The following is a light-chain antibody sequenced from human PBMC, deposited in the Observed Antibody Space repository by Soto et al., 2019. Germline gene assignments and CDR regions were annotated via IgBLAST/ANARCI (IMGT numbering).Light chain of an antibody. Sequence: EIVLTRSPVTLSWSPGESATLSCRASQSVDRNFLAWFQHKPGQAPRLLIYDVSNRATGIPDRFSASGSGTDFTLTVSRLEPEDFAVYYCHQYAHSPLTFGGGTKVDIK. CDR1: QSVDRNF. V-gene: IGKV3-20*01. CDR2: DVS. J-gene: IGKJ4*01. CDR3: HQYAHSPLT.